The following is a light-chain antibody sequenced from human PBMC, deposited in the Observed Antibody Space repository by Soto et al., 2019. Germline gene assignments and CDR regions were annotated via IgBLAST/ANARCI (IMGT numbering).Light chain of an antibody. CDR3: WVRGSEPPELS. Sequence: VLTQSPATLSLSPGERATLSCRAMQNDYAYVAWYQQKTGQAPRLLIYDVSNRATDIPARFSGSGSGTDFTLTISSLEPEDFGVYFCWVRGSEPPELSFGGGTKVDIK. CDR2: DVS. V-gene: IGKV3-11*01. J-gene: IGKJ4*01. CDR1: QNDYAY.